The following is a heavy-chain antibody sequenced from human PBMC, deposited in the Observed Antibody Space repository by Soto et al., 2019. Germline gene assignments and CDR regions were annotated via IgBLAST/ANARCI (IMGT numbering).Heavy chain of an antibody. CDR3: AREPKQNYDSSPWNGGFDS. CDR1: GDSISSPHYY. D-gene: IGHD3-22*01. CDR2: IYYTGNN. Sequence: SETLSLTCTVSGDSISSPHYYWTWIRQPPGKGLEWVGYIYYTGNNFYNPALKSRVAMSADPSTNQFSLKLASVTDADTAVYFCAREPKQNYDSSPWNGGFDSWGPGTLVTVSS. J-gene: IGHJ4*02. V-gene: IGHV4-30-4*01.